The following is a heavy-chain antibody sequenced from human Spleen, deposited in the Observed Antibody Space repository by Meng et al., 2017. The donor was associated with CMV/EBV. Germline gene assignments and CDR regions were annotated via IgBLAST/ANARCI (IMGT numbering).Heavy chain of an antibody. CDR3: AKGLSVGYCSSITCSAPFDY. D-gene: IGHD2-2*01. Sequence: GGSLRLSCAASGFTFSSYGMHWVRQAPGKGLEWVAFIQYDENNNYYADSVKGRFAISRDNSKNTLYLQMNSLRAEDTAVYYCAKGLSVGYCSSITCSAPFDYWGQGQWSPSPQ. V-gene: IGHV3-30*02. J-gene: IGHJ4*02. CDR1: GFTFSSYG. CDR2: IQYDENNN.